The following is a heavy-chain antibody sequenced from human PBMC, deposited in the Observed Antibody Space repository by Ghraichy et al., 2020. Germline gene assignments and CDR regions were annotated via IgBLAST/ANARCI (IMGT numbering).Heavy chain of an antibody. Sequence: GGSLRLSCAASGFTFSSYAMSWVRQAPGKGLEWVSVISGSGGSTYYADSVKGRFTISRDNSKNTLYLQMNSLRAEDTAVYYCAKDRLGLYYYDSRGHWGQGTLVTVSS. J-gene: IGHJ4*02. CDR2: ISGSGGST. D-gene: IGHD3-22*01. CDR1: GFTFSSYA. CDR3: AKDRLGLYYYDSRGH. V-gene: IGHV3-23*01.